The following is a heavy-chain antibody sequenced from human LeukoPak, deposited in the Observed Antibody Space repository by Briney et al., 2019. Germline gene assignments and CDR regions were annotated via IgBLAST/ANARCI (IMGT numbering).Heavy chain of an antibody. CDR2: INPSGGST. CDR3: ARGRNVRGYSYATYYFYYYMDV. J-gene: IGHJ6*03. D-gene: IGHD5-18*01. CDR1: GYTFTNYY. Sequence: ASVKVSCKASGYTFTNYYMHWVRQAPGQGLEWMGIINPSGGSTNYAQKFQGRVTMTTDTSTSTLYMELSSLRSEDTAVYYCARGRNVRGYSYATYYFYYYMDVWGKGTTVTVSS. V-gene: IGHV1-46*01.